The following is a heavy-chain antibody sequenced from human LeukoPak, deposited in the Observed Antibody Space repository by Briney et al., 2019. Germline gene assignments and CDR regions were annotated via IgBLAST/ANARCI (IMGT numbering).Heavy chain of an antibody. D-gene: IGHD1-26*01. CDR1: GYSISSGYF. V-gene: IGHV4-38-2*02. Sequence: PSETLSLTCTVSGYSISSGYFWGWIRQPPGKGLEWIASIYHSGSTYYSPSLKSRVTISVDTSKNQFSLKMSSVTAADTAVYYCARDTVGATFPGAFDIWGQGTMVTVSS. J-gene: IGHJ3*02. CDR3: ARDTVGATFPGAFDI. CDR2: IYHSGST.